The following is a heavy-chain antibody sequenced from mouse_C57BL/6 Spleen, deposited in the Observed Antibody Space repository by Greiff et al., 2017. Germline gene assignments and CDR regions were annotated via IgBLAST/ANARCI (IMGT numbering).Heavy chain of an antibody. V-gene: IGHV5-17*01. CDR3: ARSYFDV. CDR1: GFTFSDYG. J-gene: IGHJ1*03. Sequence: EVKLQESGGGLVKPGGSLKLSCAASGFTFSDYGMHWVRQAPEKGLEWVAYISSGSSTIYYADTVKGQFTISRDNAKNTLFLQMTSLRSEDTAMYYCARSYFDVWGTGTTVTVSS. CDR2: ISSGSSTI.